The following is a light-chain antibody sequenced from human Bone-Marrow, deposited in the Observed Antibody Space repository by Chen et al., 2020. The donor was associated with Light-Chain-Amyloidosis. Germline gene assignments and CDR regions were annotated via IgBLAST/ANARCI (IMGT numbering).Light chain of an antibody. J-gene: IGLJ3*02. Sequence: SYVLTQPSSASVAPGQTATIACGGNNIGSTSVHWYQQTPGQAPLLVVYDDNDRPSGIPERLSGSNSGNTATLTISRVEAGDEADYYCQVWDRSSDRPVFGGGTKLTVL. V-gene: IGLV3-21*02. CDR2: DDN. CDR3: QVWDRSSDRPV. CDR1: NIGSTS.